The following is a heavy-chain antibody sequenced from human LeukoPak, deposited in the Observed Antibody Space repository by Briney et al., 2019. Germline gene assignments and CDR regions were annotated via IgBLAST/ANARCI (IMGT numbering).Heavy chain of an antibody. D-gene: IGHD3-22*01. V-gene: IGHV3-21*01. J-gene: IGHJ4*02. Sequence: GGSLTLSCAASGFTFSSYSMNWVRQAPGKGLEWVSSISSSSSYIYYADSVKGRFTISRDNAKKSLYLQMNSLRAEDTAVYYCARACVYYDSSGCDYWGQGTLVTVSS. CDR3: ARACVYYDSSGCDY. CDR2: ISSSSSYI. CDR1: GFTFSSYS.